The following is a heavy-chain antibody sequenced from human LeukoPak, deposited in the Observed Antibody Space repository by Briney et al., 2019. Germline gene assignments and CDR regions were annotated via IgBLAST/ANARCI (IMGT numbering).Heavy chain of an antibody. CDR1: GFSFSGHW. V-gene: IGHV3-74*01. D-gene: IGHD6-6*01. J-gene: IGHJ4*02. CDR2: ISPTGSTT. CDR3: ARGPNSNWSGLDS. Sequence: GGSLRLSCTASGFSFSGHWMHWVRQVPGKGLVWVSRISPTGSTTSYADSVKGRFTVSRDNAKNTLYLQVNNLRAEDTAVYYCARGPNSNWSGLDSWGQGTLLTVSS.